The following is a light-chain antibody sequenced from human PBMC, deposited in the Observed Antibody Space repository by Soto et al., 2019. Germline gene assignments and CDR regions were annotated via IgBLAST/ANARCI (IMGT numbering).Light chain of an antibody. CDR1: QTVSSTY. J-gene: IGKJ1*01. Sequence: IVLTQSPGTLSLVSGETATLSCRASQTVSSTYLAWYQHKPGRAPRILIDGESSRAAGTPDRFSGSGSGTDFTLTISRLEPEDLAVYYCPPYDYLVTLGKGPKVDLK. V-gene: IGKV3-20*01. CDR3: PPYDYLVT. CDR2: GES.